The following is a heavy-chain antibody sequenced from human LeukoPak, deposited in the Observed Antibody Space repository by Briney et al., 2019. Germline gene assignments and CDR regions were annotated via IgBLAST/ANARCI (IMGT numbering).Heavy chain of an antibody. D-gene: IGHD4-23*01. Sequence: SQTLSLTCTVSGGSISSGDYYWTWIRRPPGKGLEWIGYIYYSGSTYYNPSLKSRVTISVDTSKNQFSLNLSSVTAADTAVYYCARDDGTYYGGTLDYWGQGTLVTVSS. V-gene: IGHV4-30-4*01. CDR3: ARDDGTYYGGTLDY. CDR1: GGSISSGDYY. J-gene: IGHJ4*02. CDR2: IYYSGST.